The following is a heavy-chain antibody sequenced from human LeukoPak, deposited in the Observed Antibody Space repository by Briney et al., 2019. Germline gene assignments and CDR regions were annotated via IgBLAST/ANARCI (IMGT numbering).Heavy chain of an antibody. D-gene: IGHD6-13*01. CDR1: GFTFSSYW. CDR2: IKQDGSEK. V-gene: IGHV3-7*01. CDR3: ARDLGQQLARTPTLY. J-gene: IGHJ4*02. Sequence: GGSLRLSCAASGFTFSSYWMSWVRQAPGKGLEWVTNIKQDGSEKYYVDSVKGRFTISRDNAKNSLYLQMNSLRAEDTAVYYCARDLGQQLARTPTLYWGQGTLVTVSS.